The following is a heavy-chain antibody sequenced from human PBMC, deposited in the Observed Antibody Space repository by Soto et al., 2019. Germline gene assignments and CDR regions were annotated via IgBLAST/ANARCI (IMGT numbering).Heavy chain of an antibody. Sequence: QVQLQESGPGLVRPSETLSLTCTVSGYSISDPSYWAWLRQAPGKGPEWIASIYHGGTTFYNPSLKSRISISVDTSNNQFSLKLRSVTAEDTAVYYCARVHVMVVAGSTFDYWGHGSLVTVSS. CDR1: GYSISDPSY. D-gene: IGHD2-21*02. CDR3: ARVHVMVVAGSTFDY. CDR2: IYHGGTT. V-gene: IGHV4-38-2*02. J-gene: IGHJ4*01.